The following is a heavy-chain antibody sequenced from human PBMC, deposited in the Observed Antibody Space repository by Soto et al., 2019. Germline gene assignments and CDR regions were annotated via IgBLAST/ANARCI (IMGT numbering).Heavy chain of an antibody. CDR2: IYHSGST. CDR1: GGSISSSNW. J-gene: IGHJ4*02. Sequence: QVQLQESGPGLVKPSGTLSLTCAVSGGSISSSNWWSWVRQPPGKGLEWIGEIYHSGSTNYNPSLKSRVTISVDKSKNQFSLKLSSVTAADTAVYYCARRGGQQLLYAWDYFDYWGQGTLVTVSS. CDR3: ARRGGQQLLYAWDYFDY. V-gene: IGHV4-4*02. D-gene: IGHD6-13*01.